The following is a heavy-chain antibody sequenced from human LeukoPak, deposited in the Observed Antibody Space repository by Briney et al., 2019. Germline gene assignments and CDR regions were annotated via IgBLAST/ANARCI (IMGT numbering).Heavy chain of an antibody. Sequence: GGSLRLSCAASGFTFSSYSMTWVRQATGKGLEWVSVISSSGGATDYAGSVKGQFTISRDNSKNTLYLQMSSLRAEDTAVYYCVKVGSGWSFDYWGQGTLVTVSS. CDR1: GFTFSSYS. CDR3: VKVGSGWSFDY. V-gene: IGHV3-23*01. D-gene: IGHD6-19*01. CDR2: ISSSGGAT. J-gene: IGHJ4*02.